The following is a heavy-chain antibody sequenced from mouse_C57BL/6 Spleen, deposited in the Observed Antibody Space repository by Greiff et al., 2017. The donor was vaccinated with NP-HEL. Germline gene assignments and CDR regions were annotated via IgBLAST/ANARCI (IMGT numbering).Heavy chain of an antibody. V-gene: IGHV1-75*01. Sequence: VQLQQSGPELVKPGASVKISCKASGYTFTDYYINWVKQRPGQGLEWIGWIFPGSGSTYYNEKFKGKATLTVDKSSSTAYMLLSSLTSEDSAVYFCARTGLWLLRSSYYAMDYWGQGTSVTVSS. CDR1: GYTFTDYY. CDR3: ARTGLWLLRSSYYAMDY. CDR2: IFPGSGST. D-gene: IGHD1-1*01. J-gene: IGHJ4*01.